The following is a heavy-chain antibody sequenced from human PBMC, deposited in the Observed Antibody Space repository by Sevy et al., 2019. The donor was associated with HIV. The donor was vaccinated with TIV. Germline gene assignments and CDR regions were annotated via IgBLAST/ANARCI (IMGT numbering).Heavy chain of an antibody. CDR3: VKDPDYNFWRGDYGMDV. Sequence: GGSLRLSCSGSGFSFSNSAMNWVRQTPGKGLKYVSAISSDGVSTYYTDSVRGRFTISRDNSKNTLYLQISSLRVEDTAVYYCVKDPDYNFWRGDYGMDVWGQGTTVTVSS. V-gene: IGHV3-64D*06. D-gene: IGHD3-3*01. J-gene: IGHJ6*02. CDR1: GFSFSNSA. CDR2: ISSDGVST.